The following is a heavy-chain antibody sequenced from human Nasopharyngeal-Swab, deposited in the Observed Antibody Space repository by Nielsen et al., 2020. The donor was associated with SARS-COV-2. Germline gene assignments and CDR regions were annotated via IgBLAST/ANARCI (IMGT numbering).Heavy chain of an antibody. CDR3: AKGNYGGKVDS. J-gene: IGHJ4*02. CDR1: GFTFDDSA. D-gene: IGHD4-23*01. CDR2: ISVDGGST. V-gene: IGHV3-43*02. Sequence: GESLKISCAASGFTFDDSAMHWVRQAPGKGLEWVSLISVDGGSTYSADSVKGRFTIPRDNSENSLYLQMNSLRIEDTALYYCAKGNYGGKVDSWGQGTLVTVSS.